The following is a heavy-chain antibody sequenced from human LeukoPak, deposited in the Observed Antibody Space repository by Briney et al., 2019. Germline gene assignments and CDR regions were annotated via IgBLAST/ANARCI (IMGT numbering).Heavy chain of an antibody. Sequence: PGGSLRLSCAASGFTVSSNYMSWVRQAPGKGLEWVSVIYSGGITYYADSVKGRFAISRDNSKNTLYLQMSRLRAEDTAVYYCARGYDYGDYFDYWGQGTLVTVSS. CDR2: IYSGGIT. CDR3: ARGYDYGDYFDY. J-gene: IGHJ4*02. CDR1: GFTVSSNY. D-gene: IGHD4-17*01. V-gene: IGHV3-66*01.